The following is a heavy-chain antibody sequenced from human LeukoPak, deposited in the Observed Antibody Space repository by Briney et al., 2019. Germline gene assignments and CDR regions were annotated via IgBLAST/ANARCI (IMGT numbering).Heavy chain of an antibody. CDR2: ISGSGGST. CDR1: GFTFSIYA. D-gene: IGHD2-15*01. CDR3: AKDTCSGGICYSWRLNWFDP. Sequence: GGSLRLSCAASGFTFSIYAMSWVRQAPGKGLEWVSSISGSGGSTYYADSVKGRFTISRDTSKNTLYLQMNSLRAQHTAVYYCAKDTCSGGICYSWRLNWFDPWGQGTLVTVSS. V-gene: IGHV3-23*01. J-gene: IGHJ5*02.